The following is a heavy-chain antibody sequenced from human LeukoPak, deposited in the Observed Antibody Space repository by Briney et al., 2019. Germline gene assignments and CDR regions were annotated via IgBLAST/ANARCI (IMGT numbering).Heavy chain of an antibody. CDR2: MNTNSGNT. J-gene: IGHJ5*02. CDR3: ARGGDIVVVPAAMVGP. V-gene: IGHV1-8*01. Sequence: ASVKVSCKASGYTFTSYDINWVRQATGQGLEWMGWMNTNSGNTGYAQKFQGRLTMTRDTSTNTAYMELSRLRSEDTAVYYCARGGDIVVVPAAMVGPWGQGTLVTVSS. D-gene: IGHD2-2*01. CDR1: GYTFTSYD.